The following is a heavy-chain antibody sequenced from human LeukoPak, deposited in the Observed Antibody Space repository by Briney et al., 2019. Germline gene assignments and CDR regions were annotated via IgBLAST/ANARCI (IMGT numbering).Heavy chain of an antibody. V-gene: IGHV1-2*02. Sequence: ASVKVSCKASGYTFTGYYMHWVRQAPGQGLEWMGWINPNSGGTNYAQKFQGRVTITADKSTSTAYMELSSLRSEDTAVYYCAREHYYDSSGPKGVFDYWGQGTLVTVSS. D-gene: IGHD3-22*01. CDR3: AREHYYDSSGPKGVFDY. CDR1: GYTFTGYY. CDR2: INPNSGGT. J-gene: IGHJ4*02.